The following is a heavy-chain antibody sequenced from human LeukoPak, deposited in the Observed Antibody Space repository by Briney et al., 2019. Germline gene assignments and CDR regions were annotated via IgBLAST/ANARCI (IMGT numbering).Heavy chain of an antibody. CDR2: INTDGSVT. V-gene: IGHV3-74*01. D-gene: IGHD3-22*01. Sequence: GGSLRLSCAASGYTFSNYWMHWVRQAPGKGLVWVSRINTDGSVTTYADSVKGRFTTSRDNAKNTLYLQMNSLRAEDTAVYYCSYDTTGPRDYWGQGTLVTVSS. CDR1: GYTFSNYW. J-gene: IGHJ4*02. CDR3: SYDTTGPRDY.